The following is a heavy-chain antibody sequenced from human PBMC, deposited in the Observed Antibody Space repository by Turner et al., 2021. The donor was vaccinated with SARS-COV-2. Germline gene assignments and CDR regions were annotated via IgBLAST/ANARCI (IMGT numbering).Heavy chain of an antibody. J-gene: IGHJ4*02. CDR1: GYTCSSYD. D-gene: IGHD5-18*01. Sequence: QVQLVQSGAEVKKPGASVKVSCKASGYTCSSYDINWVRQATGQGLEMMGGMNTNSGNKGYVQKFQGRGTMTRNTSISTAYMELSSLRSEDTAVYYCARTFTAMVRVDYWGQGTLVTVSS. CDR2: MNTNSGNK. V-gene: IGHV1-8*01. CDR3: ARTFTAMVRVDY.